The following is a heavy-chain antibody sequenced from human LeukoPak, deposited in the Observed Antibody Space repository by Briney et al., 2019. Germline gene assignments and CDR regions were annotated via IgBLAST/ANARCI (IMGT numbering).Heavy chain of an antibody. Sequence: GGSLRLSCAASGFTFSSYGMHWVRQAPGKGLEWVAVISYDGSNKYYADSVKGRFTISRDNSKNTLYLQMNSLRAEDTAVYYCAKGQEGRSGSYYLSALDWGQGTLVTVSS. V-gene: IGHV3-30*18. CDR2: ISYDGSNK. CDR1: GFTFSSYG. CDR3: AKGQEGRSGSYYLSALD. D-gene: IGHD1-26*01. J-gene: IGHJ4*02.